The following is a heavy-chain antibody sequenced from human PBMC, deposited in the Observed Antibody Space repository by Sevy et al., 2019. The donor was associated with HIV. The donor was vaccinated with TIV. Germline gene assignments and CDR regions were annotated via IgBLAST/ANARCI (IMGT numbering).Heavy chain of an antibody. CDR2: IIPIFGTA. CDR1: GGTFSSYA. D-gene: IGHD3-22*01. V-gene: IGHV1-69*13. Sequence: ASVKVSCKASGGTFSSYAISWVRQVPGQGLEWMGGIIPIFGTANYAQKFQGRVTITADESTSTAYMELSSPRSEDTAVYYCARNYDSSGYYSCLGYWGQGTLVTVSS. J-gene: IGHJ4*02. CDR3: ARNYDSSGYYSCLGY.